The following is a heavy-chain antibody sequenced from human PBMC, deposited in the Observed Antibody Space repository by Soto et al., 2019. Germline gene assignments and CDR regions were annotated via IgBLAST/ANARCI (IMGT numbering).Heavy chain of an antibody. J-gene: IGHJ4*02. CDR1: GYSFAGYW. D-gene: IGHD3-22*01. CDR3: ARQIYDSDTGPNFQYYFDS. CDR2: IDPSDSQT. V-gene: IGHV5-10-1*01. Sequence: GESLKISCKGSGYSFAGYWITWVRQRPGKGLEWMGRIDPSDSQTYYSPSFRGHVTISVTKSITTVFLQWSSLRASDTAMYYCARQIYDSDTGPNFQYYFDSWGQGSPVTVSS.